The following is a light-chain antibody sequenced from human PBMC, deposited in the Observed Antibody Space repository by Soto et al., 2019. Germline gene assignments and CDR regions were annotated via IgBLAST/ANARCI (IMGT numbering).Light chain of an antibody. CDR3: CSYAGSSTWV. CDR2: EAI. V-gene: IGLV2-23*01. CDR1: SSDVGSYNL. J-gene: IGLJ3*02. Sequence: QSALTQPASVSGSPGQSITISCTGTSSDVGSYNLVSWYQQHPGKAPKLMIYEAIKRPSGVSDRFSGSKSANTASLTISGLQAEDEADYYCCSYAGSSTWVFGGGTKLTVL.